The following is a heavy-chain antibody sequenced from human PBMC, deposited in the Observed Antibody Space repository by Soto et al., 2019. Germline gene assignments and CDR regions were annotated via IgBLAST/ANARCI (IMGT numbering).Heavy chain of an antibody. V-gene: IGHV4-59*12. D-gene: IGHD6-6*01. Sequence: SETLSLTCTVSGGSISSYYWSWIRQPPGKGLEWIGYIYYSGSTNYNPSLKSRVTISVDKSKNQFSLKLSSVTAADTAVYYCARTYSSSPGAFDIWGQGTMVTVSS. J-gene: IGHJ3*02. CDR1: GGSISSYY. CDR2: IYYSGST. CDR3: ARTYSSSPGAFDI.